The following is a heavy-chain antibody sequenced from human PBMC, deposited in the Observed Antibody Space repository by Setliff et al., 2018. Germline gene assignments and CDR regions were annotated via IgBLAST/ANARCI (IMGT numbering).Heavy chain of an antibody. J-gene: IGHJ4*02. CDR1: GDSISSFSYY. Sequence: SETLSLTCTVPGDSISSFSYYWGWIRQPPGKGLEWIGTIYDSGKTYYNPSLKSRVTISVDTSKSQFSLRLNSVTAADTAVYYCARTGTYRYFDYWGRGTLVTVSS. V-gene: IGHV4-39*01. CDR2: IYDSGKT. CDR3: ARTGTYRYFDY. D-gene: IGHD1-1*01.